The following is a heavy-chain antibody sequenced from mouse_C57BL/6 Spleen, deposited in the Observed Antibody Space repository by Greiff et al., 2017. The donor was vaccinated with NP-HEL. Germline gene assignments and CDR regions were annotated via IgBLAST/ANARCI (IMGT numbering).Heavy chain of an antibody. D-gene: IGHD1-1*01. CDR1: GYTFTDHT. V-gene: IGHV1-78*01. CDR3: ARDYYGSSWCFDY. CDR2: IYPRDGST. J-gene: IGHJ2*01. Sequence: VQLQQSDAELVKPGASVKISCKVSGYTFTDHTIHWMKQRPEQGLEWIGYIYPRDGSTKYNEKFKGKATLTADKSSSTAYMQLNSMTSEDSAVYFCARDYYGSSWCFDYWGQGTTLTVSS.